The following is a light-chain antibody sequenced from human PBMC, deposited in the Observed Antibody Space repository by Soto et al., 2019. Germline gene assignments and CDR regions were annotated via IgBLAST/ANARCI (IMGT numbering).Light chain of an antibody. CDR1: NSNFGTTFD. J-gene: IGLJ1*01. V-gene: IGLV1-40*01. Sequence: QSVLTQPPSVSGAPGQRVTIACTGNNSNFGTTFDVHWYQQLPGTAPRLLIYDNNNRPSGVPARFSVSKSDTSASLAITGLQPEDEADYYCQSYDSSLSGSYVFGTGTKLTVL. CDR2: DNN. CDR3: QSYDSSLSGSYV.